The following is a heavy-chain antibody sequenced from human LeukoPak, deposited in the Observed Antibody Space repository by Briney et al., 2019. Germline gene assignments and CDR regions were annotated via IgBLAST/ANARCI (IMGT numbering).Heavy chain of an antibody. CDR1: NGSIGGNY. V-gene: IGHV4-4*08. CDR3: AKGSGYWGFDS. D-gene: IGHD2-15*01. CDR2: IYSSGSA. Sequence: SETLSLTCIVSNGSIGGNYWSWIRPPPGKGLEWIGYIYSSGSANYNPSLKSGVVISIGTSKKQLSLQVNSGPGVDTAVYYCAKGSGYWGFDSGGQGTLVTVSS. J-gene: IGHJ4*02.